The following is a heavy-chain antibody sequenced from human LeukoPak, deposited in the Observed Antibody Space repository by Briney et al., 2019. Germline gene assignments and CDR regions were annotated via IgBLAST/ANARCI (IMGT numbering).Heavy chain of an antibody. V-gene: IGHV3-48*01. CDR2: ISSGSSTT. D-gene: IGHD6-19*01. CDR1: GFTFSTHS. J-gene: IGHJ4*02. Sequence: GGSLRLSCAASGFTFSTHSMNWVRQAPGKGLEWVSYISSGSSTTYYADSVKGRFTISRDNAENSLYLQMNSLRAEDTAVFYCARGAVAGICHFDLWGREPWSPSPQ. CDR3: ARGAVAGICHFDL.